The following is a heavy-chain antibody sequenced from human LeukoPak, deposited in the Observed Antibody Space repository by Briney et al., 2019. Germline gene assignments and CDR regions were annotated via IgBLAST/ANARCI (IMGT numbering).Heavy chain of an antibody. Sequence: ASVKVSCKASGYTFTSYDINWVRQATGQGLEWMGWMNPNSGNTGYAQKFQGRVTMTRNTSISTAYMELSSLRSEDTAVYYCAKEGGYDILTGHSTDYWGQGTLVTVSS. V-gene: IGHV1-8*01. D-gene: IGHD3-9*01. CDR3: AKEGGYDILTGHSTDY. CDR2: MNPNSGNT. CDR1: GYTFTSYD. J-gene: IGHJ4*02.